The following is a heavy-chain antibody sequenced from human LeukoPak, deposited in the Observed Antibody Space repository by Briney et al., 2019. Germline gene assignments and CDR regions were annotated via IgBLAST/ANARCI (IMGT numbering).Heavy chain of an antibody. V-gene: IGHV4-59*08. Sequence: SETLSLTCTVSGGSISSYYWSWIRQPPGKGLEWIGYIYYSGSTNYNPSLKSRVTISVDTSKNQFSLKLSSVTAADTAVYYCARQDRGYSGYDPLNYYYYYYYMDVWGKGTTVTVSS. CDR3: ARQDRGYSGYDPLNYYYYYYYMDV. CDR1: GGSISSYY. D-gene: IGHD5-12*01. J-gene: IGHJ6*03. CDR2: IYYSGST.